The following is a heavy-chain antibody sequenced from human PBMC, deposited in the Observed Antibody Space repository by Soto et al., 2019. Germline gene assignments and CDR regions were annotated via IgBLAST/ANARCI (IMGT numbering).Heavy chain of an antibody. Sequence: QVQLVESGGGVVQPGRSLRLSCAASGFTFSSHGMHWARQAPGKGPEWVAVIAYDGSNKYYADSVKGRFTISRDNSKNTLYLQMNSLRAEDTAVYYCAKDLEVFIVNYHFYGMDVWGQGTTVTVSS. J-gene: IGHJ6*02. V-gene: IGHV3-30*18. CDR1: GFTFSSHG. CDR2: IAYDGSNK. CDR3: AKDLEVFIVNYHFYGMDV. D-gene: IGHD2-15*01.